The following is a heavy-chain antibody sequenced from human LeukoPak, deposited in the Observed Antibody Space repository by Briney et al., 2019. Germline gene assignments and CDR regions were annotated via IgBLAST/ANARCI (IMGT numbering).Heavy chain of an antibody. D-gene: IGHD1-20*01. CDR2: IKSKSAGGTI. V-gene: IGHV3-15*01. J-gene: IGHJ4*02. Sequence: GGSLRLSCAASGFTFTSAWMSWVRQAPGKGLEWVGRIKSKSAGGTIDYASPVKGRFIISRDDSKTTLYLQINSLKTEDTAVYYCTTDAGYDSRWYNWGGQGTLVTVSS. CDR1: GFTFTSAW. CDR3: TTDAGYDSRWYNW.